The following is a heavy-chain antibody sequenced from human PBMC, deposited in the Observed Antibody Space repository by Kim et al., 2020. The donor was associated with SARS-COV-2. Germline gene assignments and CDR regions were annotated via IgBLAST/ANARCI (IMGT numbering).Heavy chain of an antibody. Sequence: DSGQGRYTITRDKAKNSLYLQMNSLRAEDTAVYYCERVGEYSGYDGFFDYWGQGTLVTVSS. CDR3: ERVGEYSGYDGFFDY. J-gene: IGHJ4*02. V-gene: IGHV3-7*01. D-gene: IGHD5-12*01.